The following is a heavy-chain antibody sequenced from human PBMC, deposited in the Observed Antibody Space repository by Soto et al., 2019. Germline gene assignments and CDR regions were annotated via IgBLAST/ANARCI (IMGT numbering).Heavy chain of an antibody. J-gene: IGHJ4*02. D-gene: IGHD2-21*02. CDR2: IYSGGST. V-gene: IGHV3-66*01. CDR1: GCNVSSNY. Sequence: GGSLRLSCTASGCNVSSNYMSWVRQAPGKGLEWVSVIYSGGSTYYADSVKGRFTISRDNSKNTLYLQMNSLRAEDTAVYYCARGGDYVHYWGQGTLVTVSS. CDR3: ARGGDYVHY.